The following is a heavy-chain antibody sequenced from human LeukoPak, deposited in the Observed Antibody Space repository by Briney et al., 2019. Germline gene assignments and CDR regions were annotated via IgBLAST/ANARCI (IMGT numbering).Heavy chain of an antibody. Sequence: VSVKVSCKASGYTFTSYGVSWVRQAPGQGLEWMGWISAYNGNTNYAQKLQGRVTMTTDTSTSTAYMELRSLRSDDTAVYYCARSRADYYDSSGYYFPWFDPWGQGTLVTVSS. CDR2: ISAYNGNT. D-gene: IGHD3-22*01. CDR3: ARSRADYYDSSGYYFPWFDP. CDR1: GYTFTSYG. V-gene: IGHV1-18*01. J-gene: IGHJ5*02.